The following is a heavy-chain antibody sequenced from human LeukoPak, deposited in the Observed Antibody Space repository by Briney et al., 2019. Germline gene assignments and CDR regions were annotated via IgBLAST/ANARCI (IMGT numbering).Heavy chain of an antibody. J-gene: IGHJ4*02. CDR2: IYSGGST. CDR3: AREDAYYDSRAFDY. Sequence: GGSLTLSCAASGFTVSSNYMSWVRQAPGKGLEWVSVIYSGGSTYYADSVKGRFTISRDNSKNTLYLQMNSLRAEDTAVYYCAREDAYYDSRAFDYWGQGTLGSVSS. CDR1: GFTVSSNY. D-gene: IGHD3-22*01. V-gene: IGHV3-66*01.